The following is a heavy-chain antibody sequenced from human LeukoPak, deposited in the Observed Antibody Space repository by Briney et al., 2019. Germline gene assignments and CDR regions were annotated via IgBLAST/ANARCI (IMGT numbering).Heavy chain of an antibody. D-gene: IGHD3-10*01. CDR1: GYTFTGYY. Sequence: ASVKVSCKASGYTFTGYYMHWVRQAPGQGLEWMGWINPNSGGTNYAQKFQGRVTMTRDTSISTAYMELSRLRSDDTAVYYCARDRGSSDFYYYYYYMDVWGKGTTVTVSS. J-gene: IGHJ6*03. V-gene: IGHV1-2*02. CDR3: ARDRGSSDFYYYYYYMDV. CDR2: INPNSGGT.